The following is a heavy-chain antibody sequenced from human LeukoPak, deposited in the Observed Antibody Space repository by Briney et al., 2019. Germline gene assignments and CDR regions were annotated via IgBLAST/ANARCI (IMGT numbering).Heavy chain of an antibody. J-gene: IGHJ4*02. V-gene: IGHV3-48*03. D-gene: IGHD6-6*01. CDR3: ARLYSSSSGLRASDY. Sequence: GRSLRLSCAASGFTFSSYEMTRVRQAAGPGLGCGSYISSRGTTTYSAASVKGRFTNSRDDAKNSLYLHMNRLSGEDTAVYYCARLYSSSSGLRASDYWGQGTLVTVSS. CDR1: GFTFSSYE. CDR2: ISSRGTTT.